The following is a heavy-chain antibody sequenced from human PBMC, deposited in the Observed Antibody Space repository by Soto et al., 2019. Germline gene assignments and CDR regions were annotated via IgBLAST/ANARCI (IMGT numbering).Heavy chain of an antibody. D-gene: IGHD3-3*01. CDR3: AKTRRGYDFWSGPPDAFDI. V-gene: IGHV3-23*01. CDR1: GFTFSSYA. J-gene: IGHJ3*02. Sequence: PGGSLRLSCAASGFTFSSYAMSWVRQAPGKGLEWVSAISGSGGSTYYADSVKGRFTISRDNSKNTLYLQMNSLRAEDTAVYYCAKTRRGYDFWSGPPDAFDISGQWTMVT. CDR2: ISGSGGST.